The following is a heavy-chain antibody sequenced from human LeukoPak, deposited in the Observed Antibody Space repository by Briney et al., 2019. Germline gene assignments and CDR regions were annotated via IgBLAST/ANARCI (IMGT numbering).Heavy chain of an antibody. J-gene: IGHJ4*02. CDR2: IRYDGSNK. V-gene: IGHV3-30*02. CDR1: GFTFSSYG. D-gene: IGHD3-16*01. Sequence: GGSLRLSCGASGFTFSSYGMHWVRQAPGKGLEWVAFIRYDGSNKYYADSVKGRFTISRDNSKNTLYLQMNSLRAEDTAVYYCAKTRLGAARYYFDHWGQGTLVTVSS. CDR3: AKTRLGAARYYFDH.